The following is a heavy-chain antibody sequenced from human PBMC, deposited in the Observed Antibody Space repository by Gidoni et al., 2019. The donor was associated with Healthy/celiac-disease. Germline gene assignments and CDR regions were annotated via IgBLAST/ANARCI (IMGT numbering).Heavy chain of an antibody. CDR2: IKQDGSEK. Sequence: EVQLVESGGGLVQPGGYLRLSCAASGFPFSSYWMGWVRPAPGQGLEWVANIKQDGSEKYYVDAVKGRFTISRDNAKNSLYLQMNSLRAEDTAVYYCARGGLAGITMVQGVILDPVAEDDAFDIWGQGTMVTVSS. CDR1: GFPFSSYW. V-gene: IGHV3-7*01. D-gene: IGHD3-10*01. J-gene: IGHJ3*02. CDR3: ARGGLAGITMVQGVILDPVAEDDAFDI.